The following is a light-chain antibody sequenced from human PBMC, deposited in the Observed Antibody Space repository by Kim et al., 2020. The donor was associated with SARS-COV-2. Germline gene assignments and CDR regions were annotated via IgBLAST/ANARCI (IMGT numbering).Light chain of an antibody. J-gene: IGLJ1*01. V-gene: IGLV2-14*03. CDR3: SSYTGTTTLYV. Sequence: QSITISCTGTSSDVGAYDYVSWFKQPPGKAPRLVIYDVSFRPSGISNRLSGSKSGNTASLTISGLQTEDEADYFCSSYTGTTTLYVFGTGTKVSVL. CDR1: SSDVGAYDY. CDR2: DVS.